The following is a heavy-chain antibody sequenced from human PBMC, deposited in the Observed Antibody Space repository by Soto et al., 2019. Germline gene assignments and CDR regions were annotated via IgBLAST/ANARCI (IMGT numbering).Heavy chain of an antibody. J-gene: IGHJ5*01. CDR1: GDSVSSNTVA. Sequence: QVQLQQSGPGLVKPSQTLSLTCAISGDSVSSNTVAWNWIRQSPSRCLEWLGRTYYRSKWYDDYAESVKSRITLNPAPSTTHSSLHLSSVTLEDTAVYYCARRWFGHQVRWFASWGQGALVTVSS. CDR3: ARRWFGHQVRWFAS. CDR2: TYYRSKWYD. D-gene: IGHD3-16*01. V-gene: IGHV6-1*01.